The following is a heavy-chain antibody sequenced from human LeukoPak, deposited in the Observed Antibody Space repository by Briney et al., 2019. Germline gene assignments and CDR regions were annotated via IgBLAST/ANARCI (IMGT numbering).Heavy chain of an antibody. J-gene: IGHJ4*02. V-gene: IGHV4-38-2*02. CDR2: IYHSGST. CDR1: GYSISSGYY. CDR3: ARDSRFLAWFIMDYFDY. D-gene: IGHD3-3*01. Sequence: SETLSLTCTVSGYSISSGYYWGWIRQPPGKGLEWIGSIYHSGSTYYNPSLKSRVTISVDTSKNQFSLKLSSVTAADTAVYYCARDSRFLAWFIMDYFDYWGQGTLVTVSS.